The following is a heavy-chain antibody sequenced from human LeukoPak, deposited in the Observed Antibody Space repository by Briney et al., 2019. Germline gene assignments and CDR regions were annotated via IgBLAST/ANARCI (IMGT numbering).Heavy chain of an antibody. V-gene: IGHV3-23*01. CDR2: ISGSGGST. CDR3: AKGSRHGYYQPSYYFDY. J-gene: IGHJ4*02. Sequence: GGSLRLSCAASGFNFSSYAMSWLRQAPGKGLDWVSAISGSGGSTYYADSVKGRFTISRDNSENSLYLQMNSLSSENTAEYDSAKGSRHGYYQPSYYFDYWGQGTLVTVSS. CDR1: GFNFSSYA. D-gene: IGHD3-22*01.